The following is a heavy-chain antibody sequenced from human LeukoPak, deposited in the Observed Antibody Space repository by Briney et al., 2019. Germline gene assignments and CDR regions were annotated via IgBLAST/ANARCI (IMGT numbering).Heavy chain of an antibody. CDR2: IYRSGST. CDR1: GYSISSGYY. D-gene: IGHD2/OR15-2a*01. CDR3: ARRFGIGAFDY. J-gene: IGHJ4*02. V-gene: IGHV4-38-2*01. Sequence: SETLSLTCAVSGYSISSGYYWGWIRQPPGKGLEWIGSIYRSGSTYYNPSLKSRVTISVDTSKNQFSLKLSSVTAADTAVYYCARRFGIGAFDYWGQGTLVTVSS.